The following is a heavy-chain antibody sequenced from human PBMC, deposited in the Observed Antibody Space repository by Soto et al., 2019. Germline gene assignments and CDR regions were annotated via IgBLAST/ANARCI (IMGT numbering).Heavy chain of an antibody. D-gene: IGHD2-15*01. J-gene: IGHJ6*02. Sequence: SGPTLVNPTQTLTLTCTFSGFSLSTSGVGVGWIRQPPGKALEWLALIYWNDDKRYRPSLKGRLTITKDTSKNQVVLTMPNMDPVDTATYYCAHRKSPRGPYYYYYGMDVWGQGTTVTVSS. CDR1: GFSLSTSGVG. V-gene: IGHV2-5*01. CDR2: IYWNDDK. CDR3: AHRKSPRGPYYYYYGMDV.